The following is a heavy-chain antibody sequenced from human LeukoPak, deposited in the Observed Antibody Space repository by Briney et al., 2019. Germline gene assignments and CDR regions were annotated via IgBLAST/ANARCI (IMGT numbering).Heavy chain of an antibody. CDR2: IWYDGSNK. J-gene: IGHJ4*02. Sequence: PGRSLRLSCAASGFTFSSYGMHWVRQAPGKGLEWVAVIWYDGSNKYYADSVKGRFTISRDNSKNTLYLQMNSLRAEDTAVYYCARAGYSSGWYVYFDYWGQGTLVTVSS. CDR3: ARAGYSSGWYVYFDY. V-gene: IGHV3-33*01. D-gene: IGHD6-19*01. CDR1: GFTFSSYG.